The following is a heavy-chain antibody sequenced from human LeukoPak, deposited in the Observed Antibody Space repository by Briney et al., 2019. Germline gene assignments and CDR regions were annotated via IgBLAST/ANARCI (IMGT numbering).Heavy chain of an antibody. CDR3: AKGCSSSTTCYLIDY. D-gene: IGHD2-2*01. CDR2: ISNDGTNK. CDR1: GFTFSSHG. Sequence: PGRSLRLSCAAHGFTFSSHGMPWVRQATGKGLERVAVISNDGTNKNYVDSVKGRFTISRDNSKNTLYLQMNSLRTEDTAVYYCAKGCSSSTTCYLIDYWGQGTLVTVSS. J-gene: IGHJ4*02. V-gene: IGHV3-30*18.